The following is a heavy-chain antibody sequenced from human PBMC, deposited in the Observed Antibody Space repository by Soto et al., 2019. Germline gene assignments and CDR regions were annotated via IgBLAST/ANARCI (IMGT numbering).Heavy chain of an antibody. CDR1: GFTFSSYA. D-gene: IGHD3-22*01. V-gene: IGHV3-30-3*01. J-gene: IGHJ1*01. CDR3: ARAPSSGYYLLAEYVQH. Sequence: QVQRVESGGGVVQPGRSLRLSCAASGFTFSSYAMHWVRQAPGKGLEWVAVISYDGSNKYYADSVKGRFTISRDNSKNTLYLQMNSLRAEDTAVYYCARAPSSGYYLLAEYVQHWGQGTLVTVSS. CDR2: ISYDGSNK.